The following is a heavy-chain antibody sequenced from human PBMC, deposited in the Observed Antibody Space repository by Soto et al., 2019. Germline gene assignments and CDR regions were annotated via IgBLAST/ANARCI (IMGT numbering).Heavy chain of an antibody. CDR2: IIPIFGTA. V-gene: IGHV1-69*13. Sequence: SVKVSCKASGGTFSSYAISWVRQAPGQGLEWMGGIIPIFGTANYAQKFQGRVTITADESTSTAYMELSSLRSEDTAVYYCARDGSGSSSWYGGPYYYYGMDVRGQGTTVTVS. J-gene: IGHJ6*02. D-gene: IGHD6-13*01. CDR3: ARDGSGSSSWYGGPYYYYGMDV. CDR1: GGTFSSYA.